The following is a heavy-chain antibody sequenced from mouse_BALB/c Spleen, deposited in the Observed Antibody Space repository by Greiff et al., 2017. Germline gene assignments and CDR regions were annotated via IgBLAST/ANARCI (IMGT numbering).Heavy chain of an antibody. J-gene: IGHJ4*01. CDR2: IDPETGGT. D-gene: IGHD4-1*01. CDR1: GYTFTDYE. CDR3: TRETGHYAMDY. V-gene: IGHV1-15*01. Sequence: VQLQESGAELVRPGASVTLSCKASGYTFTDYEMHWVKQTPVHGLEWIGAIDPETGGTAYNQKFKGKATLTADKSSSTAYMELRSLTSEDSAVYYCTRETGHYAMDYWGQGTSVTVSS.